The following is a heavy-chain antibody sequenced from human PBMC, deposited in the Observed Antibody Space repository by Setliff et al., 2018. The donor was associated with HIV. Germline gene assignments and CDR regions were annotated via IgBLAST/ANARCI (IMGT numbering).Heavy chain of an antibody. D-gene: IGHD3-22*01. J-gene: IGHJ4*02. CDR2: IYTSGST. V-gene: IGHV4-4*07. CDR1: GGSISSYY. Sequence: KPSETLSLTCTVSGGSISSYYWSWIRQPPGKGLEWIGRIYTSGSTNYNPSLKSRVTISVDTSKNQFSLKLTSVTAADTAVYYCARGRPDDSVGFGYWGQGTLVTVSS. CDR3: ARGRPDDSVGFGY.